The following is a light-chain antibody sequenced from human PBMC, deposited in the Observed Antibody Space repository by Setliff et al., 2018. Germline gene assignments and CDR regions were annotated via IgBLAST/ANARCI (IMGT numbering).Light chain of an antibody. J-gene: IGKJ1*01. CDR2: KAS. CDR3: QQYNSYPWT. V-gene: IGKV1-5*03. Sequence: DIQMTQSPSALSASVGDRVTITCRASQSISSWLAWYLQKPGKAPKLLIYKASSLESGVPSRFSGSESGTQFTLTISSLQPDDFATYYCQQYNSYPWTFGQGTKV. CDR1: QSISSW.